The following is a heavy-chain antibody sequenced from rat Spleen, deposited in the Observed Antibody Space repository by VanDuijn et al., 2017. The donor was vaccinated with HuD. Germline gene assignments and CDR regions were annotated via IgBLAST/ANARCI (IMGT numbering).Heavy chain of an antibody. Sequence: QVQLKESGPGLVQPSQTLSLTCTVSGFSLTSYNVHWVRQSTGKGLEWMGIIWTGGSTDYNSALKSRLSISRDTSKSQVFLKMNSLQTEDTAIYFCTRNRYRYTSGYVMDAWGQGTSVIVSS. CDR1: GFSLTSYN. J-gene: IGHJ4*01. D-gene: IGHD1-5*01. V-gene: IGHV2-30*01. CDR2: IWTGGST. CDR3: TRNRYRYTSGYVMDA.